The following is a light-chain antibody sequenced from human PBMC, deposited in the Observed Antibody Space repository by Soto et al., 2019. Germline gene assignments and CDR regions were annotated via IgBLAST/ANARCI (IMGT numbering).Light chain of an antibody. V-gene: IGLV1-40*01. CDR3: QSYDSSLSGSDV. Sequence: QSVLTRPPSVSGAPGQRVTISCTGSSSNIGAGYDVHWYQRLPGTAPKVLIYNNNNRPSGVPDRFSGSKSGTSASLAITGLQAEDEADYYCQSYDSSLSGSDVFGTGTKLTVL. J-gene: IGLJ1*01. CDR2: NNN. CDR1: SSNIGAGYD.